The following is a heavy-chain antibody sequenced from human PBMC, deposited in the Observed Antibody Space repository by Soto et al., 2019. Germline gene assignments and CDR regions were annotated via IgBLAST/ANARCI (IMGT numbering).Heavy chain of an antibody. Sequence: ASVKVSCKASGYTFTSYDINWVRQATGQGLEWMGWMNPNSGNTGYAQKFQGRVTMTRNTSISTAYMELSSLRSEDTAVYYCARGQQYYDILTGYPIIPYYYYYMDGWGKGTTVTVSS. CDR1: GYTFTSYD. V-gene: IGHV1-8*01. CDR3: ARGQQYYDILTGYPIIPYYYYYMDG. D-gene: IGHD3-9*01. J-gene: IGHJ6*03. CDR2: MNPNSGNT.